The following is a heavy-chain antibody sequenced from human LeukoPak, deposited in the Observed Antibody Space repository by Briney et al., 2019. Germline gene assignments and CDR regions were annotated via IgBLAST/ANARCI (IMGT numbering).Heavy chain of an antibody. CDR2: ISGSGRSI. J-gene: IGHJ4*02. Sequence: PGGSLRLSCAASGFTFDSYGMSWVRQAPGKGLEWVSSISGSGRSIYYADSVRGRFTITRDNSKNTLYLQLNSLRVEDTGVYYCANDGRGSYTFDYWGQGTLVTVSS. CDR1: GFTFDSYG. D-gene: IGHD1-26*01. CDR3: ANDGRGSYTFDY. V-gene: IGHV3-23*01.